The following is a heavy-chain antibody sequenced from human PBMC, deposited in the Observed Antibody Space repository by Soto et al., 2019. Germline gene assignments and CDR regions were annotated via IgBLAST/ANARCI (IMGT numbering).Heavy chain of an antibody. D-gene: IGHD1-26*01. CDR3: ARGWVYSGSYSARGYYYYYGMDV. J-gene: IGHJ6*02. V-gene: IGHV1-69*13. CDR2: IIPIFGTA. CDR1: GGTFSSYA. Sequence: ASVKVSCKASGGTFSSYAISWVRQAPGQGLEWMGGIIPIFGTANYAQKFQGRVTITADESTSTAYMELSSLRSEDTAVYYCARGWVYSGSYSARGYYYYYGMDVWGQGTTVTVSS.